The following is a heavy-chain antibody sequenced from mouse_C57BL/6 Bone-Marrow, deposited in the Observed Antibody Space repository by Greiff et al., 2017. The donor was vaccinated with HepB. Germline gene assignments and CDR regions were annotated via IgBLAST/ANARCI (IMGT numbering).Heavy chain of an antibody. CDR2: IDPSDSYI. D-gene: IGHD2-3*01. J-gene: IGHJ4*01. Sequence: VQLQQPGAELVMPGASVKLSCKASGYTFTSYWMHWVKQRPGQGLEWIGEIDPSDSYINYNQKFKGKSTLTVDKSSSTAYMQLSSLTSEDSAVYYCARWDDGYPGAMDYWGQGTSVTVSS. CDR1: GYTFTSYW. CDR3: ARWDDGYPGAMDY. V-gene: IGHV1-69*01.